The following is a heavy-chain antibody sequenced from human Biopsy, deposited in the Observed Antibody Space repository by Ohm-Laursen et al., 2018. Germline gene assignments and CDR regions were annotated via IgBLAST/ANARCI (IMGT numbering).Heavy chain of an antibody. J-gene: IGHJ3*02. Sequence: GSLRLSCAASGFSFKHHAMTWVRQAPGKGLEWVSLISGSGDTAYYPDSVKGRFTISRDNSKNTLYLEMNSLRTEETAKYYCTKAGSQDGFDIWGPGTMVTVSS. D-gene: IGHD3-10*01. CDR3: TKAGSQDGFDI. V-gene: IGHV3-23*01. CDR1: GFSFKHHA. CDR2: ISGSGDTA.